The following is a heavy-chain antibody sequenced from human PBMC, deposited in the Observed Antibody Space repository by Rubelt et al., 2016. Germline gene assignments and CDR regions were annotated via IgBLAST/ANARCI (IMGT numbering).Heavy chain of an antibody. J-gene: IGHJ5*02. CDR1: GGSFSGYY. V-gene: IGHV4-34*01. Sequence: QVQLQQWGAGLLKPSETLSLTCAVYGGSFSGYYWSWIRQPPGKGLEWIGEINHSGSTNYNPSLKSLGTISVDTSKNQFSLKLSSVTAADTAVYYGARGRLSRGVIRGWFDPWGQGTLVTVSS. D-gene: IGHD3-10*01. CDR3: ARGRLSRGVIRGWFDP. CDR2: INHSGST.